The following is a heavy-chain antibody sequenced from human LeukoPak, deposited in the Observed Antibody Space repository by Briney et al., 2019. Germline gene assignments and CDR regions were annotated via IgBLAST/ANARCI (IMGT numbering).Heavy chain of an antibody. CDR3: ARYYREVTLDSFDI. Sequence: ASVKVSCKASGYTFTSYYMHWVRQAPGQGLEWMGIINPSGGSTSYAQKFQGRATMTRDMSTSTVYMELSSLRSEDTAVYYCARYYREVTLDSFDIWCQGTMVTVSA. V-gene: IGHV1-46*01. CDR1: GYTFTSYY. CDR2: INPSGGST. J-gene: IGHJ3*02. D-gene: IGHD1-14*01.